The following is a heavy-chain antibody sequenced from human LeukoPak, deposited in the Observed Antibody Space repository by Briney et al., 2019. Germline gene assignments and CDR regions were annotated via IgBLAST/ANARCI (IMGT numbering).Heavy chain of an antibody. CDR3: ARENSAFDI. Sequence: GGSLRLSCAASGFTFRNYVMHWGRQAPGKGLEWVAGISQDGSTQYYADSVKGRFTMSRDNSKNTVHLQMNSLRAEDTALYYCARENSAFDIWGHGTMVTASS. V-gene: IGHV3-30*04. CDR1: GFTFRNYV. D-gene: IGHD4-23*01. J-gene: IGHJ3*02. CDR2: ISQDGSTQ.